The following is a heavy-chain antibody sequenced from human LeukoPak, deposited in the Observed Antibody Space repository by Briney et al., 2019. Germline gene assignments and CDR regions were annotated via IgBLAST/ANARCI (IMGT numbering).Heavy chain of an antibody. CDR3: ARLSSGWYS. Sequence: GGSLRLSCAASGFTVSSNYMSWVRQAPGKGLEWVANIKQNGSEKYYVDSVKGRFTISRDNAKNSLYLQMNSLRAEDTAVYYCARLSSGWYSWGQGTLVT. J-gene: IGHJ5*02. D-gene: IGHD6-19*01. V-gene: IGHV3-7*05. CDR2: IKQNGSEK. CDR1: GFTVSSNY.